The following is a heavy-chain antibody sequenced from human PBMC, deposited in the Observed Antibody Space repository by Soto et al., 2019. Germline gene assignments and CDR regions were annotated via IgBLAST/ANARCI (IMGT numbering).Heavy chain of an antibody. CDR1: GYTFTSYY. V-gene: IGHV1-46*01. J-gene: IGHJ4*02. D-gene: IGHD6-6*01. CDR2: INPSGGST. Sequence: ASVKVSCKASGYTFTSYYMHWVRQAPGQGLEWMGIINPSGGSTSYAQKFQGRVTMTRDTSTSTVYMELSSLRSEDTAVYYCARDHRSTAEYSSSSFYFDYWGQVTLVIFSS. CDR3: ARDHRSTAEYSSSSFYFDY.